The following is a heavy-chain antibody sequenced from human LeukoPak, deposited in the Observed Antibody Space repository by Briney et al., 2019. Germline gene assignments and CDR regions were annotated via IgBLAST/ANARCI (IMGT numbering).Heavy chain of an antibody. D-gene: IGHD2-8*01. J-gene: IGHJ5*02. CDR2: MNPKTGDT. V-gene: IGHV1-2*02. CDR1: GYTFIDYY. CDR3: TRDVIMGYQQGYFDP. Sequence: ASMKVSCKASGYTFIDYYIHWVRQAPGQGLECVGWMNPKTGDTRYQGRVAMTRETSITTAYMELSGLNSDDTAMYFCTRDVIMGYQQGYFDPWGQGTLVTVSS.